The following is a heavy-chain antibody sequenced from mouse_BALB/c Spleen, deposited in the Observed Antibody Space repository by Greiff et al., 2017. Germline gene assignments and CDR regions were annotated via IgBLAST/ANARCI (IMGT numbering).Heavy chain of an antibody. CDR2: INPGSGGT. V-gene: IGHV1-54*01. CDR3: ARDYGSSYWYFEV. D-gene: IGHD1-1*01. Sequence: VQLQESGAELVRPGTSVKVSCKASGYAFTNYLIEWVKQRPGQGLEWIGVINPGSGGTNYNEKFKGKATLTADKSSSTAYMQLSSLTSDDSAVFCGARDYGSSYWYFEVGGAGTRATASA. J-gene: IGHJ1*01. CDR1: GYAFTNYL.